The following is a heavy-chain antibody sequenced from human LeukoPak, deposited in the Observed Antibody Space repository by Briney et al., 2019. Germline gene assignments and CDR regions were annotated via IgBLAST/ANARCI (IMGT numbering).Heavy chain of an antibody. CDR3: ASTTAMVFYYYGMDV. Sequence: ASVKVSRKASGYTFTSHDINWVRQATGQGLEWMGWMNPNSGNTGYAQKFQGRVTMTRNTSISTAYMELSSLRSEDTAVYYCASTTAMVFYYYGMDVWGQGTTVTVSS. D-gene: IGHD5-18*01. CDR1: GYTFTSHD. J-gene: IGHJ6*02. CDR2: MNPNSGNT. V-gene: IGHV1-8*01.